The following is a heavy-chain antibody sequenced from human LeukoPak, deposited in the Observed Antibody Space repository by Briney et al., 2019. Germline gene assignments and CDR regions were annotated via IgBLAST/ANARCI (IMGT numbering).Heavy chain of an antibody. CDR1: GFTFSSYS. CDR2: ISSSGSTI. J-gene: IGHJ6*03. Sequence: GGSLRLSCAASGFTFSSYSMSWIRQAPGKGLEWVSYISSSGSTIYYADSVKGRFTISRDNAKNSLYLQMNSLRAEDTAVYYCASWGSGSYYYYMDVWGKGTTVTVSS. D-gene: IGHD3-10*01. V-gene: IGHV3-48*04. CDR3: ASWGSGSYYYYMDV.